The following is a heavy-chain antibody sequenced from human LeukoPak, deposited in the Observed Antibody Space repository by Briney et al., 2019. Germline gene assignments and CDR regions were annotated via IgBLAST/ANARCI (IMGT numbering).Heavy chain of an antibody. J-gene: IGHJ3*02. CDR2: IYYSGST. CDR1: GGSISTYF. Sequence: SETLSLTCTVSGGSISTYFWSWIRQPPGKGLEWIGYIYYSGSTYYNPSLKSRVTISVDTSKNQFSLKLSSVTAADTSVYNCARHRMYYYDSSGRGVADAFDIWGQGTMVTVSS. CDR3: ARHRMYYYDSSGRGVADAFDI. V-gene: IGHV4-59*04. D-gene: IGHD3-22*01.